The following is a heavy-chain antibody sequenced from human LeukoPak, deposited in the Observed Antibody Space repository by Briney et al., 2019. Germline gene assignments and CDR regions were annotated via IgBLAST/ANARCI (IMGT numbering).Heavy chain of an antibody. CDR1: GYTFTSYG. CDR2: ISAYNGNT. J-gene: IGHJ6*02. CDR3: ARGGCSSTSCYLSGYYGMDV. D-gene: IGHD2-2*01. Sequence: ASVKVSCKASGYTFTSYGISWVRQAPGQGLEWMGWISAYNGNTNYAQKLQGRVTMTTDTSTSTAYMELRSLRSDDTAVYYCARGGCSSTSCYLSGYYGMDVWGQGTTVTVSS. V-gene: IGHV1-18*01.